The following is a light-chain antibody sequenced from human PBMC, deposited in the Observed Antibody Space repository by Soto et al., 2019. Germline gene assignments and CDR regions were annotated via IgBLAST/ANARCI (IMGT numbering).Light chain of an antibody. Sequence: QSVLTQPASVSGSPGQSIAISCPGTSSDVGGYSYVSWYQQQPGKAPKLVISDVSNRPSGVSDRFSGSKSGNTASLTISGLQTEDEADYYCASYTTSSTYVFGTGTKLTVL. CDR2: DVS. CDR1: SSDVGGYSY. CDR3: ASYTTSSTYV. J-gene: IGLJ1*01. V-gene: IGLV2-14*01.